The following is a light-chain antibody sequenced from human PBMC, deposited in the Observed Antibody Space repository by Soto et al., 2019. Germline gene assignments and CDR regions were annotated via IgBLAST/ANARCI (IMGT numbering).Light chain of an antibody. CDR2: EVS. J-gene: IGLJ1*01. CDR1: SSDVGDYNY. V-gene: IGLV2-8*01. Sequence: QSALTQPPSASGSPGQSVTISCTGTSSDVGDYNYVSWYQQHPGKAPKLMICEVSKRPSGVPDRFSGSKSGNTASLTVSGLQAEDEADYYCSSYAGNLYVFGTGTKLTVL. CDR3: SSYAGNLYV.